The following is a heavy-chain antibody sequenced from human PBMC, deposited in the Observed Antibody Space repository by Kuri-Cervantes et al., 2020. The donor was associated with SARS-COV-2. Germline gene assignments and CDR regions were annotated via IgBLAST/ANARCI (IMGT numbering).Heavy chain of an antibody. CDR2: INSDGSST. D-gene: IGHD2-21*01. J-gene: IGHJ6*03. Sequence: GESLKISCAASGFTFSSYWMHWVRQAPGKGLVWVSRINSDGSSTSYADSVKGRFTISRDNAKNTLYLHMDSLRGDDTAVYYCARVAGEGPIYYYYMDVWGKGTKVTVSS. CDR3: ARVAGEGPIYYYYMDV. V-gene: IGHV3-74*01. CDR1: GFTFSSYW.